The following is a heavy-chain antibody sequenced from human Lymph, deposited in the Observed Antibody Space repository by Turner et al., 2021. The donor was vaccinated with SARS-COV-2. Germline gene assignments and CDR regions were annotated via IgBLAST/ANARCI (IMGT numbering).Heavy chain of an antibody. CDR1: GFTFSSYW. Sequence: EVQLVESGGGLVQPGGSLRLSCAASGFTFSSYWMHWVRQAPGKGLVWVSVIYSGGSTFYADSVKGRFTISRDNSKNTLYLQMNSLRAEDTAVYYCARDFREGAFDIWGQGTMVTISS. D-gene: IGHD3-10*01. CDR3: ARDFREGAFDI. J-gene: IGHJ3*02. V-gene: IGHV3-66*01. CDR2: IYSGGST.